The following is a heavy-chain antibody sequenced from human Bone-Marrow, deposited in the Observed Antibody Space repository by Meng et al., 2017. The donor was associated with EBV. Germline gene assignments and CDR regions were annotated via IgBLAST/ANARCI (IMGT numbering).Heavy chain of an antibody. D-gene: IGHD3-10*01. J-gene: IGHJ5*02. CDR2: MDPNSGNT. CDR1: GYTFTRYG. V-gene: IGHV1-8*01. CDR3: ARDVYASGTYRADP. Sequence: QGQLVQSGAEVKKPGASVKVSCKASGYTFTRYGINWVRQATGQGLEWMGWMDPNSGNTGFAQKFQGRVTMTRNTSISTAYMELSALTSEDTAVYYCARDVYASGTYRADPWGQGTLVTVSS.